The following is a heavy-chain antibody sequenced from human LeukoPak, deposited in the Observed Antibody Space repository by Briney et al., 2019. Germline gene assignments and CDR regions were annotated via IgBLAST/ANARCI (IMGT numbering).Heavy chain of an antibody. CDR1: GFTFSAYA. CDR3: GRAMTRGVIPY. Sequence: PGGSLRLSCAASGFTFSAYAMHWLRQAPGKGLEWVAVISHDSKSEFYADSLKGRLTISRDYSKSTVYLQMNSLRSEDTAVYYCGRAMTRGVIPYWGQGTLVTISS. V-gene: IGHV3-30*04. CDR2: ISHDSKSE. D-gene: IGHD3-10*01. J-gene: IGHJ4*02.